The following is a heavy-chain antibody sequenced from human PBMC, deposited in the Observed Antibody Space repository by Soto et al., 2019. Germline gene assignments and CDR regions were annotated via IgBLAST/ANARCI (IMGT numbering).Heavy chain of an antibody. CDR3: ARVLGDSSGHYYYYYGMDV. CDR1: GYTFTSYA. CDR2: INAGNGNT. J-gene: IGHJ6*02. D-gene: IGHD3-22*01. V-gene: IGHV1-3*01. Sequence: GASVKVSCKASGYTFTSYAMHWVRQAPGQRLEWMGWINAGNGNTKYSQKFQGRVTITRDTSASTAYMELSSLRSEDTAVYYCARVLGDSSGHYYYYYGMDVWGQGTTVTV.